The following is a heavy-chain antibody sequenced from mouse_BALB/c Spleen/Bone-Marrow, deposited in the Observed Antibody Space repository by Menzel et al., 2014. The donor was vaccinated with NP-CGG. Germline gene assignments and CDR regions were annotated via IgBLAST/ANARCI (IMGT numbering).Heavy chain of an antibody. J-gene: IGHJ4*01. CDR3: NGDYYAMDY. CDR1: SFNIKDYY. CDR2: IDPENGDT. V-gene: IGHV14-4*02. D-gene: IGHD2-13*01. Sequence: EVQRVESGAELVRSGASVKLSCTASSFNIKDYYMHWVKQRPEQGLEWIGWIDPENGDTEYAPKFQGKATMTADTSSNTAYLQLSSLTSEDTAVYYCNGDYYAMDYWGQGTSVTVSS.